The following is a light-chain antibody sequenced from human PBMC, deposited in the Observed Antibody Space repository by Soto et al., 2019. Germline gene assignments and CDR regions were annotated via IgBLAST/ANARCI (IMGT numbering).Light chain of an antibody. CDR2: EVS. CDR3: SSYAGSNNFV. V-gene: IGLV2-8*01. J-gene: IGLJ1*01. Sequence: LTQPPSASGSPGQSVTISCTGTSSDVGGYNYVSWYQQHPGKAPKLMIYEVSERPSGVPDRFSGSKSSNTASLTVSGLQAEDEADYYCSSYAGSNNFVFGTGTKVTVL. CDR1: SSDVGGYNY.